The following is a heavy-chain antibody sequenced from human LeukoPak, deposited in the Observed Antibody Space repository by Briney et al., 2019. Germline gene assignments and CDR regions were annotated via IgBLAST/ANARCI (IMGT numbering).Heavy chain of an antibody. V-gene: IGHV4-34*01. CDR3: ARDCSSSTCYFDH. J-gene: IGHJ4*02. CDR2: INHSGST. Sequence: SETLSLTCAVFGGSFSGYYWSWIRQPPGKGLEWIGEINHSGSTNYNPSLKSRVSISVDTSKKQFSLKLTSVTAADTAVYYCARDCSSSTCYFDHWGQGTLVTVSS. D-gene: IGHD2-2*01. CDR1: GGSFSGYY.